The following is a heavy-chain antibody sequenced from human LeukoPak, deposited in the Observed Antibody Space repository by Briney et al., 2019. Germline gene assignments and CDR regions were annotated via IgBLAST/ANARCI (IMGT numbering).Heavy chain of an antibody. CDR3: ARPREPYCSSTSCHYYYYYYMDV. D-gene: IGHD2-2*01. CDR1: GFTFSSYS. V-gene: IGHV3-21*01. CDR2: ISSSSSYI. Sequence: GGSLRLSCAASGFTFSSYSMNWVRQAPGKGLEWVSSISSSSSYIYYADSVKGRFTISRDNAKNSLYLQMNSLRAEDTAVYYCARPREPYCSSTSCHYYYYYYMDVWGKGTTVTVSS. J-gene: IGHJ6*03.